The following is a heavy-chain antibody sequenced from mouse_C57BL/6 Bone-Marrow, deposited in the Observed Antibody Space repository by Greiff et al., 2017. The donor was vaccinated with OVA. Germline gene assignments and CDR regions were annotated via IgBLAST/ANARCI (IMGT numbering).Heavy chain of an antibody. CDR2: IYPGSGST. J-gene: IGHJ4*01. Sequence: QVHVKQSGAELVKPGASVKMSCKASGYTFTSYWITWVKQRPGQGLEWIGDIYPGSGSTNYNEKFKSKATLTVDTSSSTAYMQLSSLTSEDSAVYYCARRRISYYYGSSYAMDYWGQGTSVTVSS. CDR3: ARRRISYYYGSSYAMDY. V-gene: IGHV1-55*01. D-gene: IGHD1-1*01. CDR1: GYTFTSYW.